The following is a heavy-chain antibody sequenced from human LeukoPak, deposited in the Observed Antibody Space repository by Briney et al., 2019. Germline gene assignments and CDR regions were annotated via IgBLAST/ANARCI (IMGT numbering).Heavy chain of an antibody. J-gene: IGHJ5*02. V-gene: IGHV1-46*01. CDR3: ARDGDIVVVVAATSNWFDP. Sequence: ASVKVSCKASGYTFTSYYMHWVRQAPGEGLEWMGIINPSGGSTSYAQKFQGRVTMTRDMSTSTVYMELSSLRSDDTAVYYCARDGDIVVVVAATSNWFDPWGQGTLVTVSS. CDR2: INPSGGST. D-gene: IGHD2-15*01. CDR1: GYTFTSYY.